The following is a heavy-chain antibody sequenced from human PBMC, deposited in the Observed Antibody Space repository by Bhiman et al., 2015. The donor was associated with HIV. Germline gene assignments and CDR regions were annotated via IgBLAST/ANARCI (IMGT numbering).Heavy chain of an antibody. CDR1: GFSFSSYG. CDR2: IWYDGSNK. Sequence: QMQLLESGGGVVQPGKSLRLSCAASGFSFSSYGMHWVRQAPGKGLEWVAVIWYDGSNKYYPDSVKGRFTISRDNSKNTLYLQMNSLRAEDTAMYYCAREVGPRFDPWGQGTLVTVSS. J-gene: IGHJ5*02. CDR3: AREVGPRFDP. V-gene: IGHV3-33*01. D-gene: IGHD1-26*01.